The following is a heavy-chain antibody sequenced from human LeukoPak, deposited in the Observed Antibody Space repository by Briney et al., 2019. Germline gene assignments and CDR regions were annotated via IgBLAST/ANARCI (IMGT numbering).Heavy chain of an antibody. V-gene: IGHV3-74*01. D-gene: IGHD1-26*01. CDR1: GFTFSRYW. Sequence: GGSLRLSCAASGFTFSRYWMHWVRQAPGKGLVWVSRINSDGSSTSYADSVKGRFTISRDNAKNTLYLQINSLRAEDTAVYYCAGDLGWDDVFDIWGQGTTVTVSS. CDR3: AGDLGWDDVFDI. CDR2: INSDGSST. J-gene: IGHJ3*02.